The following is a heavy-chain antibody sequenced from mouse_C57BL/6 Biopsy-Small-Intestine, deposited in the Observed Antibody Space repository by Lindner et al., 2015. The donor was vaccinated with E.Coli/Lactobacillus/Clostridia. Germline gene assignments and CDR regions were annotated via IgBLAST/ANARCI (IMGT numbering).Heavy chain of an antibody. V-gene: IGHV1-4*02. CDR3: ATGVSAFAF. Sequence: SVKVSCKASEGTFSNYTIHWVRQAPGQGLEWMGRVIPVLGVAHYAQRFQGRINIIADKSTTTAYLDLKNLKYDDSAVYYCATGVSAFAFWGQGTVVTVS. D-gene: IGHD4-1*01. CDR2: VIPVLGVA. J-gene: IGHJ3*01. CDR1: EGTFSNYT.